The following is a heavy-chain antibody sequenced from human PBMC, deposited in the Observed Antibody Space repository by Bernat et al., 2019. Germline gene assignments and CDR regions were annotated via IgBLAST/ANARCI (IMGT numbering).Heavy chain of an antibody. CDR3: ARRGGVTTDYYYMDV. V-gene: IGHV4-39*01. Sequence: QMQLEESGPGLVKPSETLSLNCSVSGGSISITSYYWAWIRQPPGEGLEWIGTVYYSGSTNYNPSLKSRATISVDTSKNQFSLKLSSVTAADTAVYYRARRGGVTTDYYYMDVWGKGTTVTVSS. CDR2: VYYSGST. D-gene: IGHD4-17*01. J-gene: IGHJ6*03. CDR1: GGSISITSYY.